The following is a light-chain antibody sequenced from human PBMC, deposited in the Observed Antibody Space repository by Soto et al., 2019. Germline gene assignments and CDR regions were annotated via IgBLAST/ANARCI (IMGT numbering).Light chain of an antibody. V-gene: IGLV1-47*01. J-gene: IGLJ1*01. CDR2: RNN. CDR3: AAWDDSLSVLYV. CDR1: SSNIGSNY. Sequence: QSVLTQPPSASGTPGQRVTISCSGSSSNIGSNYVYWYQQLPGTAPKLLIYRNNQRPSGVPDRFSGSKSGTSASLAISELRSEDEADYYCAAWDDSLSVLYVFGTGTKVTVL.